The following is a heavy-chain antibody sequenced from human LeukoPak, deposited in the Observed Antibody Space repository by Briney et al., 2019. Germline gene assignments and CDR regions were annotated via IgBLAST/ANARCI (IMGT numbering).Heavy chain of an antibody. CDR2: IYYSGST. D-gene: IGHD6-13*01. CDR3: ARLDSSSWSFDY. CDR1: GGSISSYY. J-gene: IGHJ4*02. V-gene: IGHV4-59*08. Sequence: PSETLSLTCTVSGGSISSYYWSWIRQPPGKGLEWIGYIYYSGSTNYNPSLKSRVTISVDTSKSQFSLRLSSVTAADTAVYHCARLDSSSWSFDYWGQGTQVTVSS.